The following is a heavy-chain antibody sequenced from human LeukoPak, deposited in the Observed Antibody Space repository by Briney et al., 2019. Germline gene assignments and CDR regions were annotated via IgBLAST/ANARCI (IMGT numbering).Heavy chain of an antibody. D-gene: IGHD6-19*01. V-gene: IGHV1-18*01. CDR2: ISAYNGNT. CDR3: AREGRYSSGWYLGYYFDY. Sequence: ASVKVSCKASGYTFTSYGISWVRQAPGQGLEWMGWISAYNGNTNYAQKLQGRVTMTTETSTSTAYMELRSLRSGDTAVYYCAREGRYSSGWYLGYYFDYWGQGTLVTVSS. J-gene: IGHJ4*02. CDR1: GYTFTSYG.